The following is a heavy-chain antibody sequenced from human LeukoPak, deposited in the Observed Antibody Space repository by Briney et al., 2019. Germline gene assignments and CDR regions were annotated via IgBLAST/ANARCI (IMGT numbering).Heavy chain of an antibody. Sequence: GGSLRLSCAASGFTFSSYAMSWVRQAPGKGLEWVSAISGSGGSTYYADSVKGRFTISRDNSKSTLYLQMNSLRAEDTAVYYCAKDTIRNYCTSTSCYVVCWGQGTLVTVSS. J-gene: IGHJ4*02. CDR2: ISGSGGST. CDR1: GFTFSSYA. V-gene: IGHV3-23*01. CDR3: AKDTIRNYCTSTSCYVVC. D-gene: IGHD2-2*01.